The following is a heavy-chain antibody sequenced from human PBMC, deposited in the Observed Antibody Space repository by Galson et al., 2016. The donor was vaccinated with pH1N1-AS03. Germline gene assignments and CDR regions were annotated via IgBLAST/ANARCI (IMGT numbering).Heavy chain of an antibody. D-gene: IGHD3-9*01. CDR2: ISTIGLT. J-gene: IGHJ5*02. CDR1: GDSINSGDYH. V-gene: IGHV4-61*02. Sequence: TLSLTCTVSGDSINSGDYHWSWIRQPAGKGLEWIGRISTIGLTNYKASLRGRVTMSIDTSKSQFFLKLTSVTAADTAVYYCARDIISTAALTSYFDPWGQGTRVTVSS. CDR3: ARDIISTAALTSYFDP.